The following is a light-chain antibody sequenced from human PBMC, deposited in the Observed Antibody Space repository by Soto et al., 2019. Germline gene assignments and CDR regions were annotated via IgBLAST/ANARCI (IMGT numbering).Light chain of an antibody. CDR3: QQYDYSRT. J-gene: IGKJ1*01. CDR2: DVS. V-gene: IGKV1-5*01. CDR1: QSVSDS. Sequence: DIQMTHSPSTLSASVGDTVTITCRASQSVSDSLAWYQVKPGEAPKLLIFDVSNLETGVPSRFSGSGSATEFSLTIRGLQPDDLATYYCQQYDYSRTIGQGHKV.